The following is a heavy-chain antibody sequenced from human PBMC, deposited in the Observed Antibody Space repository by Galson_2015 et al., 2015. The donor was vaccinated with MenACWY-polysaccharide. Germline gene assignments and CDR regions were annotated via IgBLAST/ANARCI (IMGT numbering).Heavy chain of an antibody. J-gene: IGHJ4*02. Sequence: SLRLSCAASGFTFSNFWMSWVRQAPGKELEWVASIKQDGSEKYLVDSVKGRFTISRDNAENSLFLQMNSLRAEDTALYYCAIERWVRVVFFDQWGQGTLVTVSS. CDR2: IKQDGSEK. CDR3: AIERWVRVVFFDQ. D-gene: IGHD2-2*01. CDR1: GFTFSNFW. V-gene: IGHV3-7*01.